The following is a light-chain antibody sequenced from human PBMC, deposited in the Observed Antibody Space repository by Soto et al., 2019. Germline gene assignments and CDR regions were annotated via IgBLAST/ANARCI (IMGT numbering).Light chain of an antibody. Sequence: DIQMTQSPSTLSASVGDRVTITCRASQNINRWLAWYQQRPGKAPNLLIHKASTLEAGVPSRFSGSASGTEFTLTISSLQPDDFAAYFCLQYHVYPLTFGGGTKVDIK. CDR1: QNINRW. V-gene: IGKV1-5*03. CDR3: LQYHVYPLT. CDR2: KAS. J-gene: IGKJ4*01.